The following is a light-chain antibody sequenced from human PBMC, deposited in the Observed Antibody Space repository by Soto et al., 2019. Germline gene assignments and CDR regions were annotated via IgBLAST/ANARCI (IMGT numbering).Light chain of an antibody. Sequence: SSFSASTGDRVTITCRASQGISSYLAWYQQKPGKAPKLLIYAASTLQSGVPSRFSGSGSGTDFTLAISCLQSEDFATYYCQQYYSYPRTFGQGTKVDIK. V-gene: IGKV1-8*01. CDR3: QQYYSYPRT. CDR2: AAS. CDR1: QGISSY. J-gene: IGKJ1*01.